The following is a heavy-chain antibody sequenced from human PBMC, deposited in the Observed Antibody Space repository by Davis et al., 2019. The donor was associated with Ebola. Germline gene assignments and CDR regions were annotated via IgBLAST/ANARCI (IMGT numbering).Heavy chain of an antibody. CDR2: IDPSDSNT. CDR3: SGFGLE. CDR1: GYSFTGYW. J-gene: IGHJ4*02. Sequence: GESLKISCRASGYSFTGYWITWVRQMPGRGLECVGRIDPSDSNTNYSPSFQGHVTISVDKSINTVYLQWSSLKASDTAMYYCSGFGLEWGQGTLVIVSS. D-gene: IGHD3/OR15-3a*01. V-gene: IGHV5-10-1*01.